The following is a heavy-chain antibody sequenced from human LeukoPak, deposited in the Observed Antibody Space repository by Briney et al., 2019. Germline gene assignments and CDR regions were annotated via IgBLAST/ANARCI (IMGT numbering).Heavy chain of an antibody. V-gene: IGHV4-4*02. J-gene: IGHJ5*02. Sequence: SETLSLTCAVPGGSISSSNWWSWVRQPPGKGLEWIGEIYHSGSTNYNPSLKSRVTISVDKSKNQFSLKLSSVTAADTAVYYCARDYGDYLNWFDPWGQGTLVTVSS. CDR1: GGSISSSNW. CDR3: ARDYGDYLNWFDP. CDR2: IYHSGST. D-gene: IGHD4-17*01.